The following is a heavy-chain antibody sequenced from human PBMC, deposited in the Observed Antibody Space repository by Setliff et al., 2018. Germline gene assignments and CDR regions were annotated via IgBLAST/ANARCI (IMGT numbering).Heavy chain of an antibody. D-gene: IGHD2-8*02. CDR1: GFTFSAAW. CDR2: IKGPGAT. J-gene: IGHJ4*02. CDR3: AADFPGGAFPFDY. Sequence: PGGSLRLSCAASGFTFSAAWMTWLRLGPGKGLEWVALIKGPGATDYSASVKDGFTISRDNSKNILYLQMNNLKSEDTAVYYCAADFPGGAFPFDYLGQGTMVTVSS. V-gene: IGHV3-15*01.